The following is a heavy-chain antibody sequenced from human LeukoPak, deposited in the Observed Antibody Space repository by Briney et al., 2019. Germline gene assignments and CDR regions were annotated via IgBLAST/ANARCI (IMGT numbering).Heavy chain of an antibody. CDR1: GGSISSYY. Sequence: SETLSLTCTVSGGSISSYYWSWIRQPPGKGLEWIGYIYTSGSTNYNPSLKSRVTISVDTSKNQFSLKLSSVTAADTAVYYCARDRMVGATFLDYWGQGTLVTVSS. V-gene: IGHV4-4*09. CDR3: ARDRMVGATFLDY. CDR2: IYTSGST. D-gene: IGHD1-26*01. J-gene: IGHJ4*02.